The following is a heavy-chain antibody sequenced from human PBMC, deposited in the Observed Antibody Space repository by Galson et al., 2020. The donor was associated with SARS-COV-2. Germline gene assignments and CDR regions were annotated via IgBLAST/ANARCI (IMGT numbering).Heavy chain of an antibody. CDR3: AKDWRGDKCDGDCLLD. V-gene: IGHV3-23*01. Sequence: GGSLRLSCAASGFSFSTYAMSWVRQAPGKGLEWVSSVTGSGRNTHYADSVRGRFSIPRDNSQNTVYLQMNCLRAEDTAVYYCAKDWRGDKCDGDCLLDWGQGTLVTVSS. CDR2: VTGSGRNT. CDR1: GFSFSTYA. D-gene: IGHD2-21*02. J-gene: IGHJ4*02.